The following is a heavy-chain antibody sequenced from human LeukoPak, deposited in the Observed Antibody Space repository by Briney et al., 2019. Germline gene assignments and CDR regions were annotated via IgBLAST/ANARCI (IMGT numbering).Heavy chain of an antibody. CDR3: ARRSPGRYFDY. CDR1: GGSVSSYY. CDR2: ISASGSS. Sequence: SETLSLTCSVSGGSVSSYYWSWIRQPAGKGLEWIGRISASGSSNYNPSLRSRVIMSVDTPKNQFSLNLSSVTAADTAVYYCARRSPGRYFDYWGQGTLVTVSS. V-gene: IGHV4-4*07. D-gene: IGHD7-27*01. J-gene: IGHJ4*02.